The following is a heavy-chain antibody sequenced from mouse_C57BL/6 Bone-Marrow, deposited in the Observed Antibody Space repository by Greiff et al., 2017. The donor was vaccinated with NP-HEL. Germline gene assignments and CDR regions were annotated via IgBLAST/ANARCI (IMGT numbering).Heavy chain of an antibody. CDR2: IDPSDSYT. D-gene: IGHD2-1*01. V-gene: IGHV1-50*01. J-gene: IGHJ2*01. Sequence: QVQLQQPGAELVKPGASVKLSCKASGYTFTRYWMQWVKQRPGQGLEWIGEIDPSDSYTNYHQKFKGKATLTVDTSSSTAYMQLSSLTSEDSAVYYGARDGNYPYYFDYWGQGTTLTVSS. CDR3: ARDGNYPYYFDY. CDR1: GYTFTRYW.